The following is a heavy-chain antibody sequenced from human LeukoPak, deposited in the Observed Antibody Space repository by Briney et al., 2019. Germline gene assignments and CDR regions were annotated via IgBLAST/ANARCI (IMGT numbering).Heavy chain of an antibody. CDR2: IYYSGST. J-gene: IGHJ3*02. Sequence: PSETLSLTCTVSGGSVTSYYWSWIRQPPGKGLEWIGYIYYSGSTNYNPSLKSRVTISVDRSKNQFSLKLSSVTAADTAVYYCATSGYSSSPQERDDAFDIWGQGTMVTVSS. CDR3: ATSGYSSSPQERDDAFDI. D-gene: IGHD6-13*01. V-gene: IGHV4-59*02. CDR1: GGSVTSYY.